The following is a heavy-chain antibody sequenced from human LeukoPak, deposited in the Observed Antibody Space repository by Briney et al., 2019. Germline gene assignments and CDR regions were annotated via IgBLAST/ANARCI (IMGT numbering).Heavy chain of an antibody. Sequence: ASVKVSCKASGYAFTSNYIHWVQQAPGQGLEWMGMIYPRDGSTSYAQKFQGRVTVTRDTSTSTVHMELSGLRSEDTAVYYCARDQEGFDYWGQGTLVTVSS. CDR1: GYAFTSNY. V-gene: IGHV1-46*01. CDR3: ARDQEGFDY. J-gene: IGHJ4*02. CDR2: IYPRDGST.